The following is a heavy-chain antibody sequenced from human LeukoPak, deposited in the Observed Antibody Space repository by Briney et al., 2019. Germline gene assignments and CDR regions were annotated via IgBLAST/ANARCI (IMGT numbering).Heavy chain of an antibody. CDR3: AKRGRLLELLRY. D-gene: IGHD1-26*01. CDR1: GFTFSSYA. CDR2: ISGSGGST. V-gene: IGHV3-23*01. J-gene: IGHJ4*02. Sequence: PGGSLRLSCAASGFTFSSYAMSWVRQAPGKGLEWVSAISGSGGSTYYADSVKGRFTISRDNSKNTLYLQMNSLRAEDTAVYYRAKRGRLLELLRYWGQGTLVTVSS.